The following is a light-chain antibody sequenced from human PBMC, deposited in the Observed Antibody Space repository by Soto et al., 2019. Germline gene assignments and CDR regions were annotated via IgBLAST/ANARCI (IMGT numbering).Light chain of an antibody. CDR3: SSYSSSSIDYV. Sequence: HSALTQPASVSGSPGQSITISCTGTSSDVGDYNYVSWYQPHPGKAPKLMIYEVSNRPSGVSNRFSGSKSGNTASLTISGLQAEDEADYYCSSYSSSSIDYVFGTGTKLTVL. J-gene: IGLJ1*01. V-gene: IGLV2-14*01. CDR1: SSDVGDYNY. CDR2: EVS.